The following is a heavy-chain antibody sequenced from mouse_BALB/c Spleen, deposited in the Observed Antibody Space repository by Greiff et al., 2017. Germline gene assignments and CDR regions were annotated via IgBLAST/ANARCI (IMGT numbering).Heavy chain of an antibody. CDR1: GYSFTGYY. CDR2: INPYNGAT. CDR3: ARPLTGFDY. D-gene: IGHD4-1*01. V-gene: IGHV1-31*01. J-gene: IGHJ2*01. Sequence: VQLQQSGPELVKPGASVKISCKASGYSFTGYYMHWVKQSHVKSLEWIGRINPYNGATSYNQNFKDKASLTVDKSSSTAYMELHSLTSEDSAVYYCARPLTGFDYWGQGTTLTVSS.